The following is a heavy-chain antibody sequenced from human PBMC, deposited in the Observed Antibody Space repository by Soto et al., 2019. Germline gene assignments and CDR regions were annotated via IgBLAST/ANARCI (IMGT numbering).Heavy chain of an antibody. CDR3: AREAIAAAGNGGMDV. D-gene: IGHD6-13*01. CDR2: IWYDGSNK. V-gene: IGHV3-33*01. CDR1: GFTFSSDG. J-gene: IGHJ6*02. Sequence: QVQLVESGGGVVQPGRSLRLSCVASGFTFSSDGMHWVRQAPGKGLEWGAVIWYDGSNKYYADSVKGRFTISRENSKNTLYLQMNSLRAEDTAVYYCAREAIAAAGNGGMDVWGQGTTVTVSS.